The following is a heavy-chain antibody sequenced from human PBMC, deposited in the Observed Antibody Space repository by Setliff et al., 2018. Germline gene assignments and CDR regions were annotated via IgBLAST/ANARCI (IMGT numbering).Heavy chain of an antibody. D-gene: IGHD3-10*02. CDR3: VREGVDSRSSTDYRYYMDV. CDR2: TIPMFGTT. CDR1: GGTFSSYG. Sequence: GASVKVSCKASGGTFSSYGISWVRQAPGQGLEWMGGTIPMFGTTDYARKFQGRVTIITXXXTXXXXXXXXXXXXXXXAVYYCVREGVDSRSSTDYRYYMDVWGKGTTVTVSS. V-gene: IGHV1-69*05. J-gene: IGHJ6*03.